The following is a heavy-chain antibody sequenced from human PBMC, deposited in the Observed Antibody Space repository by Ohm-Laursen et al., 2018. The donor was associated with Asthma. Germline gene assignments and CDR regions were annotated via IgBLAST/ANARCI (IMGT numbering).Heavy chain of an antibody. CDR2: ISWNSGTI. V-gene: IGHV3-9*01. J-gene: IGHJ6*02. CDR1: GFIYDDYA. D-gene: IGHD4-17*01. Sequence: SLRLSCAASGFIYDDYAMHWVRQVPGKGLEWVSGISWNSGTIVQADSVKGRFTISRDNAKNSLYLQMNSLRAEDTALYYCARDSQAMVTTEGLYFGMDVWGQGTTVTVSS. CDR3: ARDSQAMVTTEGLYFGMDV.